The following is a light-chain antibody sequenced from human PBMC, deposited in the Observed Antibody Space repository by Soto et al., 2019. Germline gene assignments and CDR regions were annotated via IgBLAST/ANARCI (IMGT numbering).Light chain of an antibody. CDR2: DTS. J-gene: IGLJ2*01. CDR1: TGAVTSGHY. CDR3: LLSYSGARGV. Sequence: QAVVTQELSLTVSPGGTVTLTCGPSTGAVTSGHYPYWFQQKPGQAPRTLIYDTSNKQSWTPARFSGSLLGGKAALTLSGAQPEDEAEYYCLLSYSGARGVFGGGTKVTVL. V-gene: IGLV7-46*01.